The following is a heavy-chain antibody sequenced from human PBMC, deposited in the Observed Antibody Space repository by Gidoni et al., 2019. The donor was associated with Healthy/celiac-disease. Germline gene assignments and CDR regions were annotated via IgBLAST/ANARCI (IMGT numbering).Heavy chain of an antibody. V-gene: IGHV4-39*07. CDR3: ARVVVGADYFDY. J-gene: IGHJ4*02. CDR1: GGSISSSSYY. CDR2: IYYSGST. D-gene: IGHD1-26*01. Sequence: QLQLQESGPGLVKPSETLSLTCTVSGGSISSSSYYWGWIRQPPGKGLEWIGSIYYSGSTYYNPSLKSRVTISVDTSKNQFSLKLSSVTAADTAVYYCARVVVGADYFDYWGQGTLVTVSS.